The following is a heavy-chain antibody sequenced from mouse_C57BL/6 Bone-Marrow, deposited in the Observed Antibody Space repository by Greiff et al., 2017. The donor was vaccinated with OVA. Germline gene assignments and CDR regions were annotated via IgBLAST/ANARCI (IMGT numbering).Heavy chain of an antibody. V-gene: IGHV1-59*01. CDR2: IDPSDSYT. CDR3: ARLGGSWFAY. CDR1: GYTFTSYW. D-gene: IGHD3-1*01. J-gene: IGHJ3*01. Sequence: QVHVKQPGAELVRPGTSVKLSCKASGYTFTSYWMHWVKQRPGQGLEWIGVIDPSDSYTNYNQKFKGKATLTVDTSSSTAYMQLSSLTSEDSAVYYCARLGGSWFAYWGQGTLVTVSA.